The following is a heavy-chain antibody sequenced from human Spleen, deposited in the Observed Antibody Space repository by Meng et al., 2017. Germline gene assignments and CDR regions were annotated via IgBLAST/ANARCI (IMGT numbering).Heavy chain of an antibody. J-gene: IGHJ1*01. CDR1: GGSISSYY. D-gene: IGHD2-15*01. CDR3: ARDRGDCSGGSCYPEYFQH. V-gene: IGHV4-59*12. CDR2: FYYSGTT. Sequence: SETLSLTCTVSGGSISSYYWSWIRQPPGKGLEWMGSFYYSGTTYYNPSLKSRVTISVDRSKNQFSLKLNSVTAADTAVYYCARDRGDCSGGSCYPEYFQHWGQGTLVTVSS.